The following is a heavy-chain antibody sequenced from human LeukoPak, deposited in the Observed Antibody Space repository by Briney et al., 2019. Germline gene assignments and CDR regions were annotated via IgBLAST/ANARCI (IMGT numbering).Heavy chain of an antibody. CDR3: ARDLAAPRNYFYYYAMDV. CDR1: GFTFSSYA. V-gene: IGHV3-23*01. J-gene: IGHJ6*02. Sequence: GGSLRLSCAASGFTFSSYAMSWVRQAPGKGLEWVSAISGSGGSTYYADSVKGRFTISRDNSKNTLYLQMNSLRAEDTALYYCARDLAAPRNYFYYYAMDVWGQGTTVAVSS. CDR2: ISGSGGST. D-gene: IGHD6-13*01.